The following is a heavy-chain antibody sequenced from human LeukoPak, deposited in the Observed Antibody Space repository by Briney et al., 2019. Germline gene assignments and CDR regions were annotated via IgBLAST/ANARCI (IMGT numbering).Heavy chain of an antibody. J-gene: IGHJ4*02. CDR3: AKVVEPDHYYDSSGYLDY. Sequence: PGGSLRLSCAASGFTFSSYAMSWVRRAPGKGLEWVSAISGSGGRTYYADSVKGRFTISRDNSKNTLYLQMNSLRAEDTAVYHCAKVVEPDHYYDSSGYLDYWGQGTQVTVSS. CDR2: ISGSGGRT. V-gene: IGHV3-23*01. CDR1: GFTFSSYA. D-gene: IGHD3-22*01.